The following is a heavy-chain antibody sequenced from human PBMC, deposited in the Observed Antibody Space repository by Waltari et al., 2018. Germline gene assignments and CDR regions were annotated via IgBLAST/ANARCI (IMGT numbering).Heavy chain of an antibody. D-gene: IGHD3-10*01. CDR3: TRGLGSSSDS. Sequence: QVQLQESGPRLVKPSETLSLTCTVSGGFIDRDYWGWIRQPPWNGLEWIAYIYDTGNTNYNPSLKSRVTIALDTSKNQFSLEVISVTTADTAIYYCTRGLGSSSDSWGQGTLVTVSS. CDR2: IYDTGNT. CDR1: GGFIDRDY. V-gene: IGHV4-59*01. J-gene: IGHJ4*02.